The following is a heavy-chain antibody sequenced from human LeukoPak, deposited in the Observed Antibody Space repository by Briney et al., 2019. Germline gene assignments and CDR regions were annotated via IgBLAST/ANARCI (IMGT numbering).Heavy chain of an antibody. J-gene: IGHJ4*02. CDR1: GGSISSYY. CDR2: IYYSGST. D-gene: IGHD3-22*01. CDR3: ARVREAEHYDSTSSDY. V-gene: IGHV4-59*01. Sequence: SETLSLTCTVSGGSISSYYWSWIRQPPGKGLEWIGYIYYSGSTNYNPSLKSRVTISVDTSKNQFSLKLSSVTAADTAVYYCARVREAEHYDSTSSDYWGQGTLVTVSS.